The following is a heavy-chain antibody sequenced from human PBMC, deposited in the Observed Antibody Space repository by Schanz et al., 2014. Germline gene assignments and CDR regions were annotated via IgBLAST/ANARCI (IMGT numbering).Heavy chain of an antibody. CDR3: ARDDRAYYYGMDV. CDR2: INPNTGGT. J-gene: IGHJ6*02. Sequence: QVQLLQSGAEMKKPGASVKVSCKASGYTFTSYGISWVRQAPGQGLEWMGWINPNTGGTNFAQKFQGWVTVTRDTSISTVYMELSRVTYEDTAVYYCARDDRAYYYGMDVWGQGTTVTVSS. CDR1: GYTFTSYG. V-gene: IGHV1-2*04. D-gene: IGHD3-22*01.